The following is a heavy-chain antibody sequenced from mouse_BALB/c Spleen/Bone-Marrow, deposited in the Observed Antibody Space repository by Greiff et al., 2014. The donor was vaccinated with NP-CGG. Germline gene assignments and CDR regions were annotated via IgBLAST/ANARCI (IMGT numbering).Heavy chain of an antibody. J-gene: IGHJ1*01. V-gene: IGHV14-3*02. D-gene: IGHD2-4*01. CDR2: IDPANGNT. Sequence: VQLQQSGAELVKPGASVKLSCTAFGFNIKDTYMHWVKQRPEQGLEWIGRIDPANGNTKYDPKFQGKATITADTSSNTAYLQLSSLTSEDTAVYYCATMITDWYFDVWGAGTTVTVSS. CDR1: GFNIKDTY. CDR3: ATMITDWYFDV.